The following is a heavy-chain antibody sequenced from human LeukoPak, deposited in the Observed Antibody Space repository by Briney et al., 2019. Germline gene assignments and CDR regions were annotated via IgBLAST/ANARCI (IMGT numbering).Heavy chain of an antibody. CDR2: ISSSSSYI. D-gene: IGHD6-13*01. CDR3: ARESAAGTGWSWFDP. CDR1: GCTFSSYS. J-gene: IGHJ5*02. V-gene: IGHV3-21*01. Sequence: KAGGSLRLSCAASGCTFSSYSMNWVRHAPGKGLEWGSSISSSSSYIYYADSVKGRFTISRDNAKNSLYLKMNSLRAEDTAVYYCARESAAGTGWSWFDPWGQGTLVTVSS.